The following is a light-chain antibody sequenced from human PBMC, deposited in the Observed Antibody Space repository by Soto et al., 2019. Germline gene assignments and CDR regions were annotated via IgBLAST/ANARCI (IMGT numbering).Light chain of an antibody. V-gene: IGKV3-15*01. Sequence: IVMTQAPATLYVSPGERATLSCRASQSINSNLAWYQQKPGQAPRLLMFRASIRATGFPARFSGSGSGTEFNITISSLQSEDSAIYYCQQYNNWPRATFGGGTRWIS. CDR3: QQYNNWPRAT. CDR1: QSINSN. J-gene: IGKJ4*01. CDR2: RAS.